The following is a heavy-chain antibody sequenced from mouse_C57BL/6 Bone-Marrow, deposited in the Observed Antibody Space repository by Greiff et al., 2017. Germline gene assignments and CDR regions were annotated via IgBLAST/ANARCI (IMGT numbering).Heavy chain of an antibody. Sequence: DVHLVESGGGLVQPGGSLKLSCAASGFTFSDYYMYWVRQTPEKRLEWVAYISNGGGSTYYPDTVKGRFTISRDNAKNTLYSQMSRLKSEDTAMYYCARQGFAYWGQGTLVTVSA. J-gene: IGHJ3*01. CDR3: ARQGFAY. CDR2: ISNGGGST. CDR1: GFTFSDYY. V-gene: IGHV5-12*01.